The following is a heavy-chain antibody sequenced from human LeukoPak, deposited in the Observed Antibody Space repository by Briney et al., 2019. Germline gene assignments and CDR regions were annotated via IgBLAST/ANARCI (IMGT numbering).Heavy chain of an antibody. J-gene: IGHJ5*02. V-gene: IGHV4-59*08. CDR1: GGSITGYY. CDR2: IFSSEST. CDR3: ARLTKFLTTYYPTP. D-gene: IGHD2/OR15-2a*01. Sequence: SETLSLTCTVSGGSITGYYWSWIRQPPGKGLEWVGYIFSSESTNYNPSLKSRVTISLDTSKSQFSLKLISVTASDTAVYYCARLTKFLTTYYPTPWGQGTLVTVSS.